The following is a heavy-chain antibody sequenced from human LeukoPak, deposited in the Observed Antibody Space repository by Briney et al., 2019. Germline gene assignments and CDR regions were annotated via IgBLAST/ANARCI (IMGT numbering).Heavy chain of an antibody. CDR3: AKSQEAAAYNWFGP. Sequence: PGGSLRLSCAASGFTFSSYSMNWVRQAPGKGLEWVSSISSSSSYIYYADSVKGRFTISRDNSKNTLYLQMNSLRAEDTAVYYCAKSQEAAAYNWFGPWGQGTLVTVSS. J-gene: IGHJ5*02. CDR1: GFTFSSYS. CDR2: ISSSSSYI. D-gene: IGHD6-13*01. V-gene: IGHV3-21*01.